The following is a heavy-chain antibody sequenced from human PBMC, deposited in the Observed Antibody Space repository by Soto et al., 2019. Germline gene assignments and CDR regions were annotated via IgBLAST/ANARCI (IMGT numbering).Heavy chain of an antibody. V-gene: IGHV4-31*02. CDR3: ALALGPTTGLDY. CDR1: GASTVSHYH. CDR2: IFTSVTT. Sequence: QVQLQESGPGLVKPSQTLSLTCSVSGASTVSHYHWTCIRQPPGKGLEWMGYIFTSVTTFYNPSLTSRLSISMDTSANHFSLELRSVTAADTAVYYCALALGPTTGLDYWGQGTLVTVSS. J-gene: IGHJ4*02. D-gene: IGHD1-26*01.